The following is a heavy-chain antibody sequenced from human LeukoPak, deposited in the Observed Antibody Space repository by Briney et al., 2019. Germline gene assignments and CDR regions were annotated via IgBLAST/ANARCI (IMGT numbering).Heavy chain of an antibody. J-gene: IGHJ6*03. CDR2: IWYDGSNK. Sequence: GGSLRLSCAASGFSFTTHSMNWVRQAPGKGLEWVAVIWYDGSNKYYADSVKGRFTISRDNSKNTLYLQMNSLRAEDTAVYYCAKDLGNWYYYMDVWGKGTTVTVSS. CDR1: GFSFTTHS. D-gene: IGHD7-27*01. CDR3: AKDLGNWYYYMDV. V-gene: IGHV3-33*06.